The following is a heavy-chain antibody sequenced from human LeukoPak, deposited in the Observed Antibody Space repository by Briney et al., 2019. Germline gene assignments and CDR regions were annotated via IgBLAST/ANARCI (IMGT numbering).Heavy chain of an antibody. V-gene: IGHV3-23*01. CDR1: EFTFRSYA. J-gene: IGHJ6*02. CDR2: ISGSGDSK. Sequence: GGSLRLSCAASEFTFRSYAMSWVRQAPEKGLEWVSTISGSGDSKYYEDSVKGRFTISRDNSKNTLYLQMNSLRAEDTAVYYCAKALSRPQYYYYYGMDVWGQGTTVTVSS. CDR3: AKALSRPQYYYYYGMDV. D-gene: IGHD6-6*01.